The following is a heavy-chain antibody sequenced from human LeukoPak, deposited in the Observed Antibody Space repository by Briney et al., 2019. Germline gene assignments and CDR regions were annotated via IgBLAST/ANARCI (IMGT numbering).Heavy chain of an antibody. CDR1: GGSISSYY. Sequence: SETLSLTCTVSGGSISSYYWSWIRQPPGKGLEWIGYIYYSGSTNYNPSLKSRVTISVDTSKNQFSLKLSSVSAADTAVYYCARVYGSGYDFRGAFDIWGQGTMVTVSS. J-gene: IGHJ3*02. D-gene: IGHD5-12*01. CDR3: ARVYGSGYDFRGAFDI. V-gene: IGHV4-59*01. CDR2: IYYSGST.